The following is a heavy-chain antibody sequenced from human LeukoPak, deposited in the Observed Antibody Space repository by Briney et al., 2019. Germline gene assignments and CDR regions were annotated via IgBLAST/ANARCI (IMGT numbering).Heavy chain of an antibody. D-gene: IGHD3-10*01. V-gene: IGHV3-20*01. CDR3: ARVNYGSGSYEFDY. J-gene: IGHJ4*02. CDR2: INWNGGST. CDR1: GFTFDDYG. Sequence: GGSLRLSCAASGFTFDDYGMSWVRQAPGEGLEWVSGINWNGGSTGYADSVKGRFTISRDNAKNSLYLQMNSLRAEDAALYHCARVNYGSGSYEFDYWGQGTLVTVSS.